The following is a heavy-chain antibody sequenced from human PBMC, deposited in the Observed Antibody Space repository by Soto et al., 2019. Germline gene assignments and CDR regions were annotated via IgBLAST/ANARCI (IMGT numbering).Heavy chain of an antibody. CDR2: IRSKTDGGTT. D-gene: IGHD1-26*01. V-gene: IGHV3-15*01. Sequence: GGALRLSCAASRFPFSNAWMSWGRQAPGKGLEWVGRIRSKTDGGTTDYAAPVKDRFTITRDDSQDTLYLQMNSLKTDDTAVYYCKWDLEASDPWGQGTLVTVSS. CDR1: RFPFSNAW. J-gene: IGHJ5*02. CDR3: KWDLEASDP.